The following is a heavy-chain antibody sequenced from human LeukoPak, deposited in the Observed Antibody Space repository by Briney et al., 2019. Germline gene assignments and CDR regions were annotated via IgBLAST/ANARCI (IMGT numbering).Heavy chain of an antibody. CDR2: IFSSGAT. CDR3: ARLYYPDRGQWYYYDS. CDR1: GDSMDVYY. D-gene: IGHD3-16*01. Sequence: PSETLSLTCTVVGDSMDVYYWTWLRQAPGKGLEWIGYIFSSGATNYNRSLKSRVTILIDTSKKNFSLTLKSATAADTAIYYCARLYYPDRGQWYYYDSWGQGTLVTVSS. J-gene: IGHJ4*02. V-gene: IGHV4-59*01.